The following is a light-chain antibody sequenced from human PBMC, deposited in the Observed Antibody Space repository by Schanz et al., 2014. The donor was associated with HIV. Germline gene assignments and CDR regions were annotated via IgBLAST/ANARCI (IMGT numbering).Light chain of an antibody. CDR1: SSDVGGYNY. J-gene: IGLJ3*02. Sequence: QSALAQPASVSGSPGQSITISCTGTSSDVGGYNYVSWYQRHPGKAPKLMIYDVSNRPSGVSNRFSGSKSGNTASLTVSGLQAEDEADYYCSSYRSGSPLWVFGGGTKLTVL. CDR2: DVS. CDR3: SSYRSGSPLWV. V-gene: IGLV2-14*03.